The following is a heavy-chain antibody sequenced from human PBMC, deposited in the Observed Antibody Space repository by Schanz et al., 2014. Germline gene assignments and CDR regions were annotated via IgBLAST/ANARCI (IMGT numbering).Heavy chain of an antibody. CDR3: ASGVHVSSLQKGLQF. CDR2: IGGSGGST. J-gene: IGHJ1*01. Sequence: EVQLLESGGGLVQPGGSLRLSCAASGFTFSSYAMSWVRQAPGKGLEWVSGIGGSGGSTYYADSVKGRFTISRDNSKNTLYLQMNTLRAEDTAVYYCASGVHVSSLQKGLQFWGRGTLVIVSS. D-gene: IGHD3-10*01. V-gene: IGHV3-23*01. CDR1: GFTFSSYA.